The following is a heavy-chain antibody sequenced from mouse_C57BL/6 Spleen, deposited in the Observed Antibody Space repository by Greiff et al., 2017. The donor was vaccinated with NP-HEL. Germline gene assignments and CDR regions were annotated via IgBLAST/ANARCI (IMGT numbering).Heavy chain of an antibody. D-gene: IGHD3-3*01. CDR2: IRSKSSNYAT. J-gene: IGHJ2*01. CDR3: VRDRAGYLLFDY. CDR1: GFTFNTYA. V-gene: IGHV10-3*01. Sequence: EVQGVESGGGLVQPKGSLKLSCAASGFTFNTYAMHWVRQAPGRGLKWVARIRSKSSNYATYYADSVKDRFTISRDDSQSMLYLQMNNLKTEDTAMYYCVRDRAGYLLFDYWGQGTTLTVSS.